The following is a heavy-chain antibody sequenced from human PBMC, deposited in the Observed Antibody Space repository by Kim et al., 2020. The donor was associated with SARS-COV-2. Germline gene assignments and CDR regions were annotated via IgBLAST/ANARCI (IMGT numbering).Heavy chain of an antibody. J-gene: IGHJ5*02. CDR1: GGTFSSHV. V-gene: IGHV1-69*13. CDR3: ARLTNYNWNDVGALDP. Sequence: SVKVSCKASGGTFSSHVISWVRQAPGQGLEWMGGIIPMFGTANYAQKFQGRVTITVDESTSTVDMELTSLRSEDTAMYYCARLTNYNWNDVGALDPWGQGTLVTVSS. D-gene: IGHD1-20*01. CDR2: IIPMFGTA.